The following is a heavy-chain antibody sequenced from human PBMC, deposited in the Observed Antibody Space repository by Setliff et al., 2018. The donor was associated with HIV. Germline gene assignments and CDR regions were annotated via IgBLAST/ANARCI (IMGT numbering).Heavy chain of an antibody. D-gene: IGHD6-19*01. CDR1: GFTFSSYT. CDR3: ARSDSSGWYPDGMDI. CDR2: IYSGGRT. J-gene: IGHJ6*02. Sequence: GGSLRLSCAASGFTFSSYTLHWVRQAPGKGLEWVSVIYSGGRTYYADFVKGRFTISRDDSKNTLYLQMNSLRGEDTAVYYCARSDSSGWYPDGMDIWGQGTTVTVSS. V-gene: IGHV3-53*05.